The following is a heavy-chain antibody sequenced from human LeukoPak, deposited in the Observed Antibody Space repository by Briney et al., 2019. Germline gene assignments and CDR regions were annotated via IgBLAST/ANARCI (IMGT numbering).Heavy chain of an antibody. V-gene: IGHV3-53*01. D-gene: IGHD3-22*01. CDR2: IYSGGST. CDR3: ARRGDYYDSSGYYYDY. Sequence: PGGSLRLSCAASGFTVSSNYMSWVRQAPGKGLEWVSVIYSGGSTYYSDSVKGRFTISRDNSKNTLYLQMNSLRAEDTAVYYCARRGDYYDSSGYYYDYWGQGTLVTVSS. CDR1: GFTVSSNY. J-gene: IGHJ4*02.